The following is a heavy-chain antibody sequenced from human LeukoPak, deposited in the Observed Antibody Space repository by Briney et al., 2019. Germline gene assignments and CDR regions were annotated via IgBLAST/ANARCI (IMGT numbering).Heavy chain of an antibody. CDR2: ISAYNGNT. Sequence: GASVKVSCKASGYTFTSYGISWVRQAPGQGLEWMGWISAYNGNTNYAQKLQGRVTMTTDTSTSTAYMELRILRSDDTAVHYCARALVGDGDFDYWGQGTLVTVSS. D-gene: IGHD3-10*01. V-gene: IGHV1-18*01. CDR3: ARALVGDGDFDY. CDR1: GYTFTSYG. J-gene: IGHJ4*02.